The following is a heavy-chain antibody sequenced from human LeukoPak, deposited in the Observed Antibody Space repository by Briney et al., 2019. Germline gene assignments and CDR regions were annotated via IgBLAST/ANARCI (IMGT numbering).Heavy chain of an antibody. D-gene: IGHD4-17*01. CDR3: ARVGGATVRAFDI. J-gene: IGHJ3*02. Sequence: SETLSLTCTVSGGSISSSSYYWGWIRQPPGKGLEWIGSIYYSGSTYYNPSLKSRVTISVDTSKNQFSLKLSSVTAADTAVYYCARVGGATVRAFDIWGQGTMVTVSS. CDR2: IYYSGST. CDR1: GGSISSSSYY. V-gene: IGHV4-39*07.